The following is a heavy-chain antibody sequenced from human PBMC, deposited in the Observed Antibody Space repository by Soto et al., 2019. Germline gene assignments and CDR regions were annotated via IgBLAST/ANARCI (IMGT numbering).Heavy chain of an antibody. CDR1: GFTFSSYS. D-gene: IGHD2-15*01. CDR3: ARAGGYCSGGSCSSEDYYYHYGMDV. V-gene: IGHV3-21*01. Sequence: EVQLVEPGGGLVKPGGSLRLSCAASGFTFSSYSMNWVRQAPGKGLEWVSSMSSSSSYIYYAESVKFRFTISRDNAKNSLYLQMNSLRAEDTAVYYCARAGGYCSGGSCSSEDYYYHYGMDVWGQGTTVTVSS. J-gene: IGHJ6*02. CDR2: MSSSSSYI.